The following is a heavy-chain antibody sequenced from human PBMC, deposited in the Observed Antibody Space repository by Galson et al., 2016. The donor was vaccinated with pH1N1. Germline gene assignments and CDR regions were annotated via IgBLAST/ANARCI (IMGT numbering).Heavy chain of an antibody. CDR3: ARRPGIAVPGLLDF. CDR2: ISGGDGST. J-gene: IGHJ4*02. CDR1: GFTFSNYA. Sequence: SLRLSCAASGFKASGFTFSNYAMSWVRQAPGKGLEWVSTISGGDGSTYYADSVKGRFTISRDNSKNTLYLQMNSLRAEDTAIYYCARRPGIAVPGLLDFWGQGTLVIVSS. V-gene: IGHV3-23*01. D-gene: IGHD6-19*01.